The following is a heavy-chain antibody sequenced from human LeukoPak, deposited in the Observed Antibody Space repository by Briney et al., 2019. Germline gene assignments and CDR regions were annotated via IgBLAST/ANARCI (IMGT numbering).Heavy chain of an antibody. CDR2: ISSNGGST. D-gene: IGHD2-2*01. Sequence: RGSLRLSCSASGFTFSSYAMHWVRQAPGKGLEYVSAISSNGGSTYYADSVKGRFTISRDNSKNTLYLQMSSLRAEDTAVYYCVKGDCSSTSCYNWFDPWGQGTLVTVSS. J-gene: IGHJ5*02. CDR1: GFTFSSYA. V-gene: IGHV3-64D*06. CDR3: VKGDCSSTSCYNWFDP.